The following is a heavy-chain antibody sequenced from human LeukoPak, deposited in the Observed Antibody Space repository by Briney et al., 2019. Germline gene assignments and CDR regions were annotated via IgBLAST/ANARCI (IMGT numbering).Heavy chain of an antibody. V-gene: IGHV3-23*01. J-gene: IGHJ6*02. CDR1: GFTFSNYA. Sequence: PGGSLRLSCAASGFTFSNYAMSWARQAPGKGLEWVSTISGSGDSTYYADSVKGRLTISRDNFKNTLHLQMNSLRAEDTALYYCAKVPYSDYGSGRPPFMDAWGQGTTVTVSS. CDR3: AKVPYSDYGSGRPPFMDA. CDR2: ISGSGDST. D-gene: IGHD3-10*01.